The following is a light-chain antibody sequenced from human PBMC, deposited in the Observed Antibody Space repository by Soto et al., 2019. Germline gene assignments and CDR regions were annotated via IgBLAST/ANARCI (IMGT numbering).Light chain of an antibody. J-gene: IGKJ1*01. CDR3: HQSYAPPLT. Sequence: DIQMTQYPSSLSASVGDRVTITCRASQSINSNLHWYQQKPVKAPKLLLYVASSLKSVVPSRFIGSGAVTDFALTISSLQPEDFATYYCHQSYAPPLTFDQGTKVEIK. CDR1: QSINSN. V-gene: IGKV1-39*01. CDR2: VAS.